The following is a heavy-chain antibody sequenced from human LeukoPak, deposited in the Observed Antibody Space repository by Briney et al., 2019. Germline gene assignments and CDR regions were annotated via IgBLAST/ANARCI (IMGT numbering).Heavy chain of an antibody. CDR2: IYYSGST. V-gene: IGHV4-31*03. J-gene: IGHJ4*02. D-gene: IGHD3-10*01. Sequence: PSETLSLTCTVSGGSISSGDYYWSWIRQHPGKGLEWIGYIYYSGSTYYNPSLKSRVTISVDTSKNQFSLKLSSVTAADTAVYYCARRGSGSYAYFHYLGQGTLVTVSS. CDR3: ARRGSGSYAYFHY. CDR1: GGSISSGDYY.